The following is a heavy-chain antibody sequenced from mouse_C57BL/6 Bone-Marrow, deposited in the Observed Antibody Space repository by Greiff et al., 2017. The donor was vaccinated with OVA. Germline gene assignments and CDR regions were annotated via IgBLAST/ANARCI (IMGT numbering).Heavy chain of an antibody. CDR3: AREGYPAWFAY. CDR2: IDPSDSET. Sequence: QVQLQQPGAELVRPGSSVKLSCKASGYTFTSYWMHWVKQRPIQGLEWIGNIDPSDSETHYNQKFKDKATLTVDKSSSTAYIQLSSLTSEDSAVYYCAREGYPAWFAYWGQGTLVTVSA. D-gene: IGHD2-2*01. V-gene: IGHV1-52*01. J-gene: IGHJ3*01. CDR1: GYTFTSYW.